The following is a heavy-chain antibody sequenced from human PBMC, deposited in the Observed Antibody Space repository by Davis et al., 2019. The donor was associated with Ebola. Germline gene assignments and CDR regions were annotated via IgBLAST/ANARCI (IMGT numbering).Heavy chain of an antibody. CDR3: VKGGASGWHFDY. CDR1: GFIFNLYG. J-gene: IGHJ4*02. Sequence: GESLKISCAASGFIFNLYGIHWVRQAPGKGLEWVAFAWFDGTIEYYADSVKGRYTISRDNSKNIVYLQMNSLGADDTAVYYCVKGGASGWHFDYWGQGTLVTVSS. V-gene: IGHV3-30*02. D-gene: IGHD6-19*01. CDR2: AWFDGTIE.